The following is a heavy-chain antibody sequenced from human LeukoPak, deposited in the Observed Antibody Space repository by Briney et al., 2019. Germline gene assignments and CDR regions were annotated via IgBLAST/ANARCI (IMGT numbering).Heavy chain of an antibody. V-gene: IGHV3-9*01. D-gene: IGHD1-26*01. CDR2: ISWNSGDI. CDR3: AKESAGGMDY. Sequence: PGGSLRLSCSASGFTFDDYAMHWVRQAPGKGLEWVSGISWNSGDIGYADSVKGRFTISRDNAKNSLYLQMNSLGVEDTALYYCAKESAGGMDYWGQGTLVTVSS. CDR1: GFTFDDYA. J-gene: IGHJ4*02.